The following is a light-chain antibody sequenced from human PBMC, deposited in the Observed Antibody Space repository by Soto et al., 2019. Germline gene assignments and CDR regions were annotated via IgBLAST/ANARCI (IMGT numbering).Light chain of an antibody. CDR3: MLYMGGGLVV. V-gene: IGLV8-61*01. Sequence: QNVVTQEPSFSVSPGGTVTLTCGLTSGSVSTTYYPSWYQQTPGQAPRTLIYSTNIRSSGVPDRFSGSILGNKAALTITGAQADDESDYHCMLYMGGGLVVFGGGTKVAVL. CDR1: SGSVSTTYY. J-gene: IGLJ2*01. CDR2: STN.